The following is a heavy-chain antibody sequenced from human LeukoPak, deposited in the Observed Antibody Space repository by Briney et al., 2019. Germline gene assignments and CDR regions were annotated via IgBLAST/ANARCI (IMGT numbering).Heavy chain of an antibody. J-gene: IGHJ4*02. CDR1: GYTFTCYY. V-gene: IGHV1-2*02. CDR3: ARDFYWGATQANY. CDR2: INPNSGGT. D-gene: IGHD1-26*01. Sequence: GASVKVSCKASGYTFTCYYMHWVRQAPGQGLEWMGWINPNSGGTNYAQKFQGRVTITRDTSNSTAYMELSRLRSDATAVYYCARDFYWGATQANYWGQGTLVTVSS.